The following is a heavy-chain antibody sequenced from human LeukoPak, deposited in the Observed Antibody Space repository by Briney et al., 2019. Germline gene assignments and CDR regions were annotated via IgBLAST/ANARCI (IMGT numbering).Heavy chain of an antibody. D-gene: IGHD1-26*01. V-gene: IGHV3-30-3*01. CDR2: ISYDGSNK. J-gene: IGHJ4*01. CDR1: GFTFSSYA. CDR3: ARDAPPYSGSFDNFDY. Sequence: GGSLRLSCAASGFTFSSYAMHWVRQAPGKGLEWVAVISYDGSNKYYADSVKGRFTISRDNSKNTLHLQMNSLRAEDTAVYYCARDAPPYSGSFDNFDYWGHGTLVTVSS.